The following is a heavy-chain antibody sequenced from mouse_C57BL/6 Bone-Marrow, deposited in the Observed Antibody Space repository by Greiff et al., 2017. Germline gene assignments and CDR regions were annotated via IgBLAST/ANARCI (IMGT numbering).Heavy chain of an antibody. Sequence: QVQLQQSGPELVKPGASVKISCKASGYAFSSSWMNWVKQRPGKGLEWIGRLYPGDGDTNYNGKFQGKGTLTADKSSSTDYMQLSSLTSEDSAVYFCAVPYDYDGYWGQGTTLTVSS. CDR2: LYPGDGDT. D-gene: IGHD2-4*01. CDR3: AVPYDYDGY. CDR1: GYAFSSSW. V-gene: IGHV1-82*01. J-gene: IGHJ2*01.